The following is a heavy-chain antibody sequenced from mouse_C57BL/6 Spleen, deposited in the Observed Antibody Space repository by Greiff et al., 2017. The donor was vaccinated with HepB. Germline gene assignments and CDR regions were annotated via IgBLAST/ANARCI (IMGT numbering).Heavy chain of an antibody. Sequence: EVQLQQSGPELVKPGASVKMSCKASGYTFTDYNMHWVKQSHGKSLEWIGYINPNNGGTSYNQKFKGKATLTVNKSSSTAYMELRSLTSEDSAVYYCASQYDYDAYAMDYWGQRTSVTVSS. CDR1: GYTFTDYN. CDR3: ASQYDYDAYAMDY. CDR2: INPNNGGT. D-gene: IGHD2-4*01. J-gene: IGHJ4*01. V-gene: IGHV1-22*01.